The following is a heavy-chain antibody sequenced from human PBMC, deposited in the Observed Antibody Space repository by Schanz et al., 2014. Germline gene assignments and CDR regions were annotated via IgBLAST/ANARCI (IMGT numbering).Heavy chain of an antibody. Sequence: QVQLAESGGGVVQPGRSLRLSCAASGFTFSNYGLVWVRQAPGKGLEWLAVIWFDGTNKYNADSVKGRFTISRDTSKNTLYLLLNSLRAEDTAVYYCARDQYYFGSGNPFDIWGRGTMVTVSS. CDR1: GFTFSNYG. V-gene: IGHV3-33*08. D-gene: IGHD3-10*01. CDR2: IWFDGTNK. J-gene: IGHJ3*02. CDR3: ARDQYYFGSGNPFDI.